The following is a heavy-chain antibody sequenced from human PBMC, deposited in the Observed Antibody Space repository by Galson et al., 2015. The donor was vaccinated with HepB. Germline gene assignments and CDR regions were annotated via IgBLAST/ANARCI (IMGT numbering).Heavy chain of an antibody. V-gene: IGHV3-21*01. J-gene: IGHJ6*02. CDR3: ATAEPNSWCSMRTYYYYCGMDV. CDR1: GFTFSSYS. CDR2: ISSSSSYI. Sequence: SLRLSCAASGFTFSSYSMNWVRQAPGKGLEWVSSISSSSSYIYYADSVKGRFTISRDNAKNSLYLQMNSLRAEDTAMYYCATAEPNSWCSMRTYYYYCGMDVWGQGTTVTVSS. D-gene: IGHD4/OR15-4a*01.